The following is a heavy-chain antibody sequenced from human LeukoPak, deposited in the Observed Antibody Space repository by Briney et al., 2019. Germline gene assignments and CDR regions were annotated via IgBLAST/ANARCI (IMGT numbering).Heavy chain of an antibody. V-gene: IGHV4-39*01. CDR2: IFYSGST. J-gene: IGHJ4*02. Sequence: SETLSLTCTVSGGSISTSSYSWGWIRQPPGKGLEWIGNIFYSGSTHYNPSLRSRVTISVDTSKNQFSLKLTSVTAADTAAYYCARHPIVGATRTLYYFDNWGQGTLVTVSS. D-gene: IGHD1-26*01. CDR3: ARHPIVGATRTLYYFDN. CDR1: GGSISTSSYS.